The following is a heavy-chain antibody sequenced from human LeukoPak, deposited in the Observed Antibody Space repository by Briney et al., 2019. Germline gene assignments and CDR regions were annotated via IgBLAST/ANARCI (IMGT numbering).Heavy chain of an antibody. CDR3: ASLAVARYSGSRRFTTFDY. CDR2: VYYSGYT. J-gene: IGHJ4*02. D-gene: IGHD1-26*01. CDR1: GGSISSSSYY. V-gene: IGHV4-39*01. Sequence: SETLSLTCTVSGGSISSSSYYWGWIRQPPGKGLEWIGSVYYSGYTYYNPSLKSRVTISVDTSNDQFSLKLSSVTAADTAVYYCASLAVARYSGSRRFTTFDYWGQGTLVTVSS.